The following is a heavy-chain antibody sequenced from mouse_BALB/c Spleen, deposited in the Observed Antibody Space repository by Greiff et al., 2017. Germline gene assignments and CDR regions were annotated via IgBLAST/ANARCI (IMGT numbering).Heavy chain of an antibody. J-gene: IGHJ4*01. CDR1: GFTFSDYY. V-gene: IGHV5-4*02. D-gene: IGHD1-1*01. CDR2: ISDGGSYT. Sequence: EVKLVESGGGLVKPGGSLKLSCAASGFTFSDYYMYWVRQTPEKRLEWVATISDGGSYTYYPDSVKGRFTISRDNAKNNLYLQMSSLKSEDTAMYYCARDRISTTVVDYYAMDYWGQGTSVTVSS. CDR3: ARDRISTTVVDYYAMDY.